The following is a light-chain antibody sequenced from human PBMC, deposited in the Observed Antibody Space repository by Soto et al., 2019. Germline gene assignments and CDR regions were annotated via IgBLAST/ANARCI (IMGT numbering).Light chain of an antibody. CDR3: CSSAPESTYV. Sequence: QSALAQPASVSGSPGQSITISCTGTSSDVGAHNSVSWYQQHPHKAPQVIIYKGTQRPSGVSNRFSGSTSGNAASLTISGLQADDEADYFCCSSAPESTYVFGSGTKVTVL. V-gene: IGLV2-23*01. J-gene: IGLJ1*01. CDR1: SSDVGAHNS. CDR2: KGT.